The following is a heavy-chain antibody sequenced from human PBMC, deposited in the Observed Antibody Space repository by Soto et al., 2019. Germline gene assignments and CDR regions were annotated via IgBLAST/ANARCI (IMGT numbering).Heavy chain of an antibody. CDR1: YSYISTDNG. CDR2: IYHSGST. J-gene: IGHJ5*02. V-gene: IGHV4-4*02. Sequence: SETQYETCPVSYSYISTDNGRILVRQPPGKGLEWIGEIYHSGSTNYNPSLKSRVTISVDKSKKHFSLRLRSVTAADTAVYYCERAKLNCLDPPGRRPVVTVSS. CDR3: ERAKLNCLDP.